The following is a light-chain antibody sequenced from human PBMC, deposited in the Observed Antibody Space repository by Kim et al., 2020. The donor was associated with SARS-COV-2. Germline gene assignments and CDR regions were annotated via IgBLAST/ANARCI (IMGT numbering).Light chain of an antibody. CDR1: QGISSY. CDR2: AAS. J-gene: IGKJ3*01. Sequence: ASVGDRVTITCRASQGISSYLAWYQQKPVQAPKLLIYAASTLQSGVPSRFSGSGSGTEFTLTISSLQPEDFATYYCQQLNSYPPAFGPGTKVDIK. V-gene: IGKV1-9*01. CDR3: QQLNSYPPA.